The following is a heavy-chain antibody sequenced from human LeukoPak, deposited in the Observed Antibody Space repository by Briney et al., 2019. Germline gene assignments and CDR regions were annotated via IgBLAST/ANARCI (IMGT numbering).Heavy chain of an antibody. Sequence: SETLSLTCTVSGGSISSYYWSWIRQPPGKGLEWIGYIYYSGSTNYNPSLKSRVTISVDTSKNQFSLKLSSVTAADTAVYYCAGVLLAYYDFWSGYGAFDIWGQGTMVTVSS. CDR3: AGVLLAYYDFWSGYGAFDI. D-gene: IGHD3-3*01. J-gene: IGHJ3*02. CDR1: GGSISSYY. CDR2: IYYSGST. V-gene: IGHV4-59*01.